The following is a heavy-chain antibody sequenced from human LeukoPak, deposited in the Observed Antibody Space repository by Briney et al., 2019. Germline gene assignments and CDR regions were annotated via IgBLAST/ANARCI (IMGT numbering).Heavy chain of an antibody. CDR2: ISGSGGST. J-gene: IGHJ4*02. CDR3: AKDRGSGSYLDY. V-gene: IGHV3-23*01. D-gene: IGHD3-10*01. CDR1: GFTFSSYA. Sequence: GGSLRLSCAASGFTFSSYAMSWVRQAPGKGLEWVSAISGSGGSTYYADSVKGRFTISRDNSKNTLYLQMNSLRAEDKAVYYCAKDRGSGSYLDYWGQGTLVTVSS.